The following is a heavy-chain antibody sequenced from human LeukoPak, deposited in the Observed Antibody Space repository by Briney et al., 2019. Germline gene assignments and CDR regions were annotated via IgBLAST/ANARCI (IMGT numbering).Heavy chain of an antibody. CDR3: ARRRDGYNYAFDI. D-gene: IGHD5-24*01. CDR1: GGSISSYY. J-gene: IGHJ3*02. CDR2: INHSGST. V-gene: IGHV4-34*01. Sequence: KPSETLSLTCTVSGGSISSYYWSWIRQPPGKGLEWIGEINHSGSTNYNPSLKSRVTISVDTSKNQFSLKLSSVTAADTAVYYCARRRDGYNYAFDIWGQGTMVTVSS.